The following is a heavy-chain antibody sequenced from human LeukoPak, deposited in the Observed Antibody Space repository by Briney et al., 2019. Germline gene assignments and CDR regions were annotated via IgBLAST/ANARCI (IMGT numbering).Heavy chain of an antibody. CDR2: IHKVGRTK. CDR1: AFTSTTYW. Sequence: GGSLTLSCPVSAFTSTTYWTIWVRPAHGKGLEWVATIHKVGRTKFYEDFLKGRLTISRDNAKNSRYLQKNSLRGEDTAVYYWVRDKGGRSGAIYYDAFDVWGQGTMVTVSS. J-gene: IGHJ3*01. D-gene: IGHD1-26*01. CDR3: VRDKGGRSGAIYYDAFDV. V-gene: IGHV3-7*01.